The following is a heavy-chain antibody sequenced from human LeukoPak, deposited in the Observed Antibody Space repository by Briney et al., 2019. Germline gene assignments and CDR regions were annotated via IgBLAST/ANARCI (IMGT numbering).Heavy chain of an antibody. J-gene: IGHJ4*02. V-gene: IGHV3-23*01. CDR3: AKFVSSSWFNYFDY. CDR1: GFTFGSYA. CDR2: IFGSGGSP. D-gene: IGHD6-13*01. Sequence: GGSLRLSCAASGFTFGSYAMYWVRQARGKGLEWVSGIFGSGGSPHYADSVKGRFTISRDNSKNTLYLQMNSLRAEDTAVYYCAKFVSSSWFNYFDYWGQGTLVTVSS.